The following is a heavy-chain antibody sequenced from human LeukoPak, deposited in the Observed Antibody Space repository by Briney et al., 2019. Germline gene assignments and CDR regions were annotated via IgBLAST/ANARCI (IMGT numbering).Heavy chain of an antibody. D-gene: IGHD1-26*01. V-gene: IGHV3-21*01. CDR2: ISGRTTYI. Sequence: PGGSLRLSCAASGFTFSSYNMNWVHQAPGKGLEWVSSISGRTTYIYYADSVKGRFTISRDNAKNSLYLQMNSLRTEDTAVYYCARVLGEYSGTCYDDYWGQGTLVTVSS. CDR3: ARVLGEYSGTCYDDY. CDR1: GFTFSSYN. J-gene: IGHJ4*02.